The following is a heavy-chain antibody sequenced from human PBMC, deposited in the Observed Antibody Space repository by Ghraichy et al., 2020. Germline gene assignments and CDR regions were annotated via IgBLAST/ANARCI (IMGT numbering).Heavy chain of an antibody. CDR2: IYHSGST. V-gene: IGHV4-30-2*01. CDR1: GGSISSGGYS. Sequence: LSLTCAVSGGSISSGGYSWSWIRQPPGKGLEWIGYIYHSGSTYYNPSLKSRVTISVDRSKNQFSLKLSSVTAADTAVYYCASTPYCSSTSCRSNWFDPWGQGTLVTVSS. J-gene: IGHJ5*02. D-gene: IGHD2-2*01. CDR3: ASTPYCSSTSCRSNWFDP.